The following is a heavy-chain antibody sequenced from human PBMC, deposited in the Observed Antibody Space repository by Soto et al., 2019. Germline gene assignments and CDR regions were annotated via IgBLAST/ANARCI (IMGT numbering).Heavy chain of an antibody. CDR3: ARAGAPGTVDY. J-gene: IGHJ4*02. CDR1: GFTFSSYG. D-gene: IGHD6-13*01. CDR2: IWYDGSNK. Sequence: GGSLRLSCAASGFTFSSYGMHWVRQAPGKGLEWVAVIWYDGSNKYYADSVKGRFTISRDNAKTSLYLQMNSLRAEDTALYYCARAGAPGTVDYWGQGTLVTVSS. V-gene: IGHV3-33*01.